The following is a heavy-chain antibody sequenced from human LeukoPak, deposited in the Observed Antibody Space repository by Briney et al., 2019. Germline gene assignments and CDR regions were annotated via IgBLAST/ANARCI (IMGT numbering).Heavy chain of an antibody. J-gene: IGHJ4*02. CDR3: AKDSKYNWNFLDY. Sequence: GGSLRLSCAASGFTFSSYSMNWVRQAPGKGLEWVSSISSSSSYIYYADSVKGRFTISRDNSKSTLYLQMDSLRAEDTAVYYCAKDSKYNWNFLDYWGQGTLVTVSS. CDR2: ISSSSSYI. V-gene: IGHV3-21*01. D-gene: IGHD1-7*01. CDR1: GFTFSSYS.